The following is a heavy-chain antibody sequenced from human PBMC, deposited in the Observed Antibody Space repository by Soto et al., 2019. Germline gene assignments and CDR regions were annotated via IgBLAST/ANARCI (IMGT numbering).Heavy chain of an antibody. CDR1: GFTFSTYA. V-gene: IGHV3-23*01. Sequence: EVQVLESGGGLVQPGGSLRLSCAASGFTFSTYAMTWVRQAPGKGLEWVSSISTSGSTTFYADSVKGRFTISRDNSQNTLYRHMSSLTAEDTAVYYCAKGAPCGGDCHSYFDHWGQGTLLTVSS. CDR3: AKGAPCGGDCHSYFDH. D-gene: IGHD2-21*02. CDR2: ISTSGSTT. J-gene: IGHJ4*02.